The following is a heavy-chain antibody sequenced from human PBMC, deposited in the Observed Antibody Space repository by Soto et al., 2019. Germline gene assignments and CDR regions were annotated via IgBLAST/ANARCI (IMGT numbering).Heavy chain of an antibody. CDR3: ARGGTVVVVAATRAFDI. J-gene: IGHJ3*02. CDR2: IIPIFGTA. Sequence: ASVKVSCKASGGTFSSYAISWVRQAPGQGLEWMGGIIPIFGTANYAQKFQGRVTITADESTSTAYMELSSLRSEDTAVYYCARGGTVVVVAATRAFDIWGQGTMVTVSS. D-gene: IGHD2-15*01. CDR1: GGTFSSYA. V-gene: IGHV1-69*13.